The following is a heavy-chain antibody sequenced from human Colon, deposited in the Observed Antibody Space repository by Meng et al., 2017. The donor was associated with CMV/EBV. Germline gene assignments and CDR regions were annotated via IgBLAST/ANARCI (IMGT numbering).Heavy chain of an antibody. Sequence: CQASGYTLTTYYMHWVRQAPGKGLEWLGRIDPSGTSTIYAQNFQGRVTMTKDTSTSTVYMELRSLRSEDTAIYFCARDPGLGWSDYWGQGTLVTVSS. CDR1: GYTLTTYY. D-gene: IGHD2-15*01. CDR3: ARDPGLGWSDY. V-gene: IGHV1-46*01. J-gene: IGHJ4*02. CDR2: IDPSGTST.